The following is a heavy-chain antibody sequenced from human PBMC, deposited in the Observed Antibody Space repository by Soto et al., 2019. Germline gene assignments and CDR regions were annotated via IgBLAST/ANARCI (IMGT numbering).Heavy chain of an antibody. D-gene: IGHD3-10*01. CDR2: ISYDGSNK. J-gene: IGHJ6*02. Sequence: QSGGSLRLSCAASGFTFSSYAMHWVRQAPGKGLEWVAVISYDGSNKYHTDSVKGRFTISRDNSKNTLYLQMDSLRGEDTAVYYCARYQWFGSYHYYYGLDVWGQGTTVTVSS. CDR3: ARYQWFGSYHYYYGLDV. CDR1: GFTFSSYA. V-gene: IGHV3-30-3*01.